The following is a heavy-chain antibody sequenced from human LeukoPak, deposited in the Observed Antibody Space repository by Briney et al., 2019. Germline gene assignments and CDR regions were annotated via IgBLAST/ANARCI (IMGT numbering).Heavy chain of an antibody. V-gene: IGHV4-34*01. Sequence: PSETLSLTCAVYGGSFSGYYWSWIRQPPGKGLEWIGEINHSGSTNYNPSLKSRVTISVDTSKNQFSLKLSSVTAADTAVYYCASLSPGSSSFDYWGQGTLVTVSS. D-gene: IGHD6-6*01. CDR1: GGSFSGYY. CDR2: INHSGST. J-gene: IGHJ4*02. CDR3: ASLSPGSSSFDY.